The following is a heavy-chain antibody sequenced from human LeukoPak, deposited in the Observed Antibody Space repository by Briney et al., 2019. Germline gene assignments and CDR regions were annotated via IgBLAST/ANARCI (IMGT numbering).Heavy chain of an antibody. J-gene: IGHJ4*02. V-gene: IGHV3-7*01. D-gene: IGHD1-1*01. Sequence: PGGSLRLSCAASGFSFISYWMSCVRQAPGKGLEWVANIKQDGSAKNYVDSVKGRFTISRDNAKNSLYLQLNSLRAEDTAVYYCAGCAGNSCYFDSWGQGTLVIVPS. CDR3: AGCAGNSCYFDS. CDR2: IKQDGSAK. CDR1: GFSFISYW.